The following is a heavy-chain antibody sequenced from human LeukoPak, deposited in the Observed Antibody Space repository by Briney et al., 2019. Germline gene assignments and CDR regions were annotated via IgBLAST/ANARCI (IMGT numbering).Heavy chain of an antibody. CDR1: GFTLSNAW. CDR3: TTDLTYYYYYYMDV. CDR2: IKTKADGGTT. J-gene: IGHJ6*03. Sequence: GGSLRLSCAASGFTLSNAWMNWVREAPGKGLEWVGRIKTKADGGTTDYAGPVKGRFTISRDDSKNTLYLQMNSLKTDDTAVYYCTTDLTYYYYYYMDVWGKGTTVTISS. V-gene: IGHV3-15*01.